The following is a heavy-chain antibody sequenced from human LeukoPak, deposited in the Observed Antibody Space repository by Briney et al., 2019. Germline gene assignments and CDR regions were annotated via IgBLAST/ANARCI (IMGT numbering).Heavy chain of an antibody. CDR3: VIMSHTVVPTARIYYYMDI. Sequence: ASVKVSCRVSGYILTELSIHWVRQAPGKGLEWMGSFDPENAKTMSAQTFQGRVTMTEDTSTDTAYMDLRSLRSDDTAIYHCVIMSHTVVPTARIYYYMDIWGTGTTVIVSS. J-gene: IGHJ6*03. V-gene: IGHV1-24*01. D-gene: IGHD1-1*01. CDR1: GYILTELS. CDR2: FDPENAKT.